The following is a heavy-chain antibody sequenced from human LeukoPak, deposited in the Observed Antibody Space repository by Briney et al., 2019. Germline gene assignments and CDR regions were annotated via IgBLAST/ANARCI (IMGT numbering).Heavy chain of an antibody. CDR1: GYTLTELS. Sequence: ASVKVSCKVSGYTLTELSMHWVRQAPGKGLEWMGGFDPEDGETIYAQKFQGRVTMTEDTSTDTAYMELSSLRSEDTAVYYCATVFSLPSSYYDSSGSYLGAFDIWGQGTMVTVSS. CDR2: FDPEDGET. CDR3: ATVFSLPSSYYDSSGSYLGAFDI. V-gene: IGHV1-24*01. D-gene: IGHD3-22*01. J-gene: IGHJ3*02.